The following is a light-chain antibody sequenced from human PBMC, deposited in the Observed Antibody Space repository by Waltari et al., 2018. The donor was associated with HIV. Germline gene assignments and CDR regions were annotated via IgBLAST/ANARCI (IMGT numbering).Light chain of an antibody. J-gene: IGLJ3*02. CDR2: EVY. Sequence: SALTQPASVSGSPGQSITISCTGPASDMTPFNFVSWYQQSPGRAPKLFIFEVYFRPSGVSDRCSGSKSGDTASLTIAALLAEDEGDYFCSSYSTRGFVVFGGGTKVTVL. CDR1: ASDMTPFNF. V-gene: IGLV2-14*01. CDR3: SSYSTRGFVV.